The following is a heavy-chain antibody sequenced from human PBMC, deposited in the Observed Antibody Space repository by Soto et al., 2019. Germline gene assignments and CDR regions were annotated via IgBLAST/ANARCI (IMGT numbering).Heavy chain of an antibody. D-gene: IGHD2-2*01. CDR3: ARLYCSSTSCYRSRTNNWFDP. CDR1: GGSISSGVYS. CDR2: IYHSGST. Sequence: TSETLSLTCAVSGGSISSGVYSWSWIRQPPGKGLEWIGYIYHSGSTYYNPSLKSRVTISVDTSKNQFSLKLSSVTAADTAVYYCARLYCSSTSCYRSRTNNWFDPWGQGTLVTVSS. J-gene: IGHJ5*02. V-gene: IGHV4-30-2*01.